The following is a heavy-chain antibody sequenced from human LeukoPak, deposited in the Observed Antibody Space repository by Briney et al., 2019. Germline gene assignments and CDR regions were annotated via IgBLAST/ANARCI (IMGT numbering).Heavy chain of an antibody. Sequence: PGGSLRLSCAASGITASSYAMTWVRQAPGKGLEWVSSISGSGDRTMYADSVKGRFTISRDNFKNTLYLQMNSLRTEDTALYFCAKPGRRGPFYHDSSGYYPYYFDSWGQGTLVTVSS. CDR3: AKPGRRGPFYHDSSGYYPYYFDS. CDR1: GITASSYA. J-gene: IGHJ4*02. V-gene: IGHV3-23*01. D-gene: IGHD3-22*01. CDR2: ISGSGDRT.